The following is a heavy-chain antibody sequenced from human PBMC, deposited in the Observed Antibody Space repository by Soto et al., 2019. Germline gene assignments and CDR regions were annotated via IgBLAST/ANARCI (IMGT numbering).Heavy chain of an antibody. Sequence: EVQLLESGGGLVQPGGSLRLSCAASAASGFIFSTYAMSWVRQAPGKGLEWVSSISGSGGSAYYADSVKGRFTISRDNSMNTLYLQVSSLRPEDTAVYYCAKSLSLEIFGVVILHDAFDIWGQGTMVTVSS. CDR3: AKSLSLEIFGVVILHDAFDI. CDR1: GFIFSTYA. CDR2: ISGSGGSA. D-gene: IGHD3-3*01. V-gene: IGHV3-23*01. J-gene: IGHJ3*02.